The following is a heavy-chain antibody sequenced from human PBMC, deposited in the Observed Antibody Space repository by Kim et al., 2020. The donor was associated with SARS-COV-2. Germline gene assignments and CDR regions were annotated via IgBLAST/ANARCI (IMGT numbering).Heavy chain of an antibody. Sequence: SETLSLTCAVYGGSFSGYYWSWIRQPPGKGLEWIGEINHSGSTNYNPSFKSRITISVETSKNQFSLKLSSVTAADTVYYCARGDGTAMVSFDYWGQGTLVSVSS. CDR2: INHSGST. CDR1: GGSFSGYY. D-gene: IGHD5-18*01. J-gene: IGHJ4*02. CDR3: ARGDGTAMVSFDY. V-gene: IGHV4-34*01.